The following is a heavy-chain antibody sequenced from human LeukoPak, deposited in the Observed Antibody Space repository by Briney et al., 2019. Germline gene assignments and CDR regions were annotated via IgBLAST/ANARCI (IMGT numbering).Heavy chain of an antibody. V-gene: IGHV4-34*01. J-gene: IGHJ4*02. D-gene: IGHD3-10*01. CDR2: ISHSGST. CDR1: GGSFSGYY. Sequence: PSETLSLTCAVYGGSFSGYYWSWIRQPPGKGLEWIGEISHSGSTNYNPSLKSRVTISVDTSKNQFSLKLSSVTAADTAVYYCARGPYYGSGSYSKSRFDYWGQGTLVTVSS. CDR3: ARGPYYGSGSYSKSRFDY.